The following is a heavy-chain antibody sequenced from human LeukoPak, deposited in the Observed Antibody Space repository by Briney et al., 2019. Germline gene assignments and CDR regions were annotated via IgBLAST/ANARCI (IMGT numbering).Heavy chain of an antibody. CDR3: ARGKYSGYLNSYYFDC. D-gene: IGHD5-12*01. Sequence: PSETLSLTCTVSGGSMSSSTYYWGWIRQPPGKGLEWIGSLYYSGSTYDNPSLKSRVTISVDTSKNQLSLKLSSVTAADTAIYYCARGKYSGYLNSYYFDCWGQGTLVTVSS. CDR2: LYYSGST. V-gene: IGHV4-39*01. CDR1: GGSMSSSTYY. J-gene: IGHJ4*02.